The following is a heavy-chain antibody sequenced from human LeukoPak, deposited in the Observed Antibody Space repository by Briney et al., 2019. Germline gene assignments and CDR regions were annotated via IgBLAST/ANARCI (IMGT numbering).Heavy chain of an antibody. Sequence: SGPALVKPTETLTVTCTFSGLSLRASRGPVSWLRQPRGKALEWLARIDGDDAKYYSPSLRSRLSISKDTSKNQVVLTMSNMDPGDTATYYCARMITFSGADAGLGNDFNYAYIDVWGKGTTVSVS. CDR3: ARMITFSGADAGLGNDFNYAYIDV. CDR1: GLSLRASRGP. D-gene: IGHD5-24*01. V-gene: IGHV2-70*04. CDR2: IDGDDAK. J-gene: IGHJ6*03.